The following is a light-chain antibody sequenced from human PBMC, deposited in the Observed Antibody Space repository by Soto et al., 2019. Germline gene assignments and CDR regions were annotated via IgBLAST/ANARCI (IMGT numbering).Light chain of an antibody. CDR3: QQYGSSPRK. J-gene: IGKJ1*01. CDR2: GAS. CDR1: QRVSSGY. Sequence: EIVLTQSPGTLSLSPGERATLSCRASQRVSSGYLAGYQQKPGQAPSLLIYGASSRATGIPDRFSGSGSGTDFTLTISRLETEDFEVYYCQQYGSSPRKFGQGTKVEIK. V-gene: IGKV3-20*01.